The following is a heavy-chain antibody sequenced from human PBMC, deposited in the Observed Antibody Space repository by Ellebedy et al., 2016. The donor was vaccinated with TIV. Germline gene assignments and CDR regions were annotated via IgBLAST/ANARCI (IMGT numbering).Heavy chain of an antibody. CDR1: GGSISSYY. CDR2: SYYSGST. V-gene: IGHV4-59*12. J-gene: IGHJ4*02. CDR3: AREGGIAVAGSFDY. Sequence: MPSETLSLTCTVSGGSISSYYWSWIRQPPGKGLEWIGYSYYSGSTNYNPSLKSRVTISVDTSKNQFSLKLSSVTAADTAVYYCAREGGIAVAGSFDYWGQGTLVTVSS. D-gene: IGHD6-19*01.